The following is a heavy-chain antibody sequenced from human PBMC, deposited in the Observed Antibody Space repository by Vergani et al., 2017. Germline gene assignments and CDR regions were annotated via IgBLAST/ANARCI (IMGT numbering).Heavy chain of an antibody. CDR3: ARDSIFGVVIIKRSVDY. CDR1: GGSISSSSYY. Sequence: QLQLQESGPGLVKPSETLSLTCTVSGGSISSSSYYWGWIRQPPGKGLEWMGSIYYSGSTYYNPSLKSRVTISVDTYKNQFSLKLSSVTAADTAVYYCARDSIFGVVIIKRSVDYWGQGTLVTVSS. V-gene: IGHV4-39*07. CDR2: IYYSGST. D-gene: IGHD3-3*01. J-gene: IGHJ4*02.